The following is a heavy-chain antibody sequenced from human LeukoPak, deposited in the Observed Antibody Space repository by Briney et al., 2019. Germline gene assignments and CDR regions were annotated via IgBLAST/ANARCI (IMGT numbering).Heavy chain of an antibody. CDR3: ARRYYYASSGPGFDY. J-gene: IGHJ4*02. CDR2: IYWDDDR. V-gene: IGHV2-5*02. CDR1: GFSLSTSGVG. Sequence: ESGPTLVNPTETLTLTCTFSGFSLSTSGVGVGWIRQPLGTAVVRLALIYWDDDRRSSPPLKSRLTITKETSKNQVVLTMTNMDPVDTATYYCARRYYYASSGPGFDYWGQGTLVTVSS. D-gene: IGHD3-22*01.